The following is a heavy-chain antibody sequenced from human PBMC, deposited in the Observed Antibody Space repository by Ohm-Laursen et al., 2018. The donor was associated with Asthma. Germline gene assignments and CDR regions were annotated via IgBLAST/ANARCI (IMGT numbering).Heavy chain of an antibody. CDR2: ILNDGSDH. V-gene: IGHV3-30-3*01. J-gene: IGHJ3*02. Sequence: SLRLSCAASGFIFSRYAMHWVRQAPGKGLEWVALILNDGSDHYYADSVKGRFTISRDNSKNTLYLQMNSLRPDDTAVYYCARRDFSGGDTNAAFDIWGQGTMVAVSS. CDR3: ARRDFSGGDTNAAFDI. D-gene: IGHD2-21*02. CDR1: GFIFSRYA.